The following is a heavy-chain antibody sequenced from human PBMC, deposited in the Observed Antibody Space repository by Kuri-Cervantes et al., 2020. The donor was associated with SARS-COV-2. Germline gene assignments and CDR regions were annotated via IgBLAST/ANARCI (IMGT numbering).Heavy chain of an antibody. CDR1: GFDFGNYG. J-gene: IGHJ4*02. CDR2: ITSRSSTI. D-gene: IGHD3/OR15-3a*01. Sequence: GGSLRLSCVVSGFDFGNYGMNWVRQAPGKGLEWISYITSRSSTIYYADSVKGRFTISRDNAKNSLYLQMNSLRAEDTAVYHCASGLTRDYWGQGTLVTVSS. CDR3: ASGLTRDY. V-gene: IGHV3-48*01.